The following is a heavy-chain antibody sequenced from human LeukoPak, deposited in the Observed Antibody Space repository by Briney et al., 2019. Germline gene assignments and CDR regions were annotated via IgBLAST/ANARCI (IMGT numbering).Heavy chain of an antibody. Sequence: PSETLSLTFTVSGGSISSYYWSWIRQPPGKGLEWIGYIYYSGSTNYNPSLKSRVTISVDTSKNQFSLKLSSVTAADTAVYYCASSYSSSWYGGVWGQGTLVTVSS. J-gene: IGHJ4*02. D-gene: IGHD6-13*01. CDR2: IYYSGST. CDR3: ASSYSSSWYGGV. CDR1: GGSISSYY. V-gene: IGHV4-59*01.